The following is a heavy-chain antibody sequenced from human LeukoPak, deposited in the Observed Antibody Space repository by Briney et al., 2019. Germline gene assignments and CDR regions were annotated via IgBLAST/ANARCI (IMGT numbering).Heavy chain of an antibody. CDR1: GFTVSTYY. V-gene: IGHV3-53*01. CDR2: IYSGGST. J-gene: IGHJ4*02. D-gene: IGHD2-2*01. Sequence: GGSLRLSCAASGFTVSTYYMAWVRQAPGKGLECVSVIYSGGSTYYADSVKGRFTVSRDNSKNTLYLQMNSLRAEDTAMYYCARGLGYCTSTTCLLPFDYWGQGTLVTVSS. CDR3: ARGLGYCTSTTCLLPFDY.